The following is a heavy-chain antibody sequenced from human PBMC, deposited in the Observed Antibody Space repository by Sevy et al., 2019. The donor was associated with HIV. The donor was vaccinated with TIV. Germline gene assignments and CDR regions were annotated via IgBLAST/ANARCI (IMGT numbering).Heavy chain of an antibody. V-gene: IGHV1-18*01. D-gene: IGHD6-19*01. Sequence: ASVKVSCKASGYTFTSYGISWVRQAPGQGLEWMGWISAYNGNTNYAQKLQGRVTMTTDTSTSTAYMELRSLRSDDTAVYYCARGSQRGWYYEYFQHWGQGTLVTVSS. J-gene: IGHJ1*01. CDR2: ISAYNGNT. CDR3: ARGSQRGWYYEYFQH. CDR1: GYTFTSYG.